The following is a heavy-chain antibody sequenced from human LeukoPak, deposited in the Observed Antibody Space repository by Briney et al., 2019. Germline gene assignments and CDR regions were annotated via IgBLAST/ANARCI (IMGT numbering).Heavy chain of an antibody. CDR2: VYYSGGT. CDR3: TRRVRDSYYYYMDV. D-gene: IGHD3-10*01. J-gene: IGHJ6*03. CDR1: GGSISSYY. V-gene: IGHV4-59*01. Sequence: SETLSLTCTVSGGSISSYYWSWIRQPPGKGLEWIGYVYYSGGTNYNPSLKSRVTISVDTSKNQFSLKLRSVTAADTAVYYCTRRVRDSYYYYMDVWGKGATVTISS.